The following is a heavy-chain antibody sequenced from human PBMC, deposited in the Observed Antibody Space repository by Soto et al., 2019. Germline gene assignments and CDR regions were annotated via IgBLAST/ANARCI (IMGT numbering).Heavy chain of an antibody. V-gene: IGHV1-69*06. Sequence: SVKVSCKASGGTFSSYAISWVRQAPGQGLEWMGGIIPIFCTANYAQKFQGRVTITADKSTSTAYMELSSLRSEDTAVYYCARGPYYDILSGFGFDYSYFDYWGQGTLVTVSS. J-gene: IGHJ4*02. CDR3: ARGPYYDILSGFGFDYSYFDY. CDR1: GGTFSSYA. CDR2: IIPIFCTA. D-gene: IGHD3-9*01.